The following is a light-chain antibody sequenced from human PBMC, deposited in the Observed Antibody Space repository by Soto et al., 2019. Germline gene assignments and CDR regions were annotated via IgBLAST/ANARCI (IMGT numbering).Light chain of an antibody. J-gene: IGLJ1*01. V-gene: IGLV1-40*01. Sequence: QSVLTQPPSVSGAPGQRVTISCTGSSSNIGAGYDVHWYQQLPGTAPKLLIYDNSNRPSGVPDRFSGSKSGTSASLAITGLQAEDEADYYCQSYDRSLSGSRVFGPGTKATVL. CDR2: DNS. CDR3: QSYDRSLSGSRV. CDR1: SSNIGAGYD.